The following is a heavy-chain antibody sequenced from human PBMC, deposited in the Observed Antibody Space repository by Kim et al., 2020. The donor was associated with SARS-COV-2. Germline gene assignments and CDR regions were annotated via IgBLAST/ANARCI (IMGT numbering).Heavy chain of an antibody. V-gene: IGHV3-23*05. CDR2: T. J-gene: IGHJ4*02. Sequence: TEYADSVRGRFTVSRDTSKNSLYLQMSSLRAEDTTIYYYARPFGSGCVDSWGQGTLVTVCS. CDR3: ARPFGSGCVDS. D-gene: IGHD6-19*01.